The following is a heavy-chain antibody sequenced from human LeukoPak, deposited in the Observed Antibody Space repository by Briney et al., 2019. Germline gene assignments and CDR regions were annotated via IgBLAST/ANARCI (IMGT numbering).Heavy chain of an antibody. V-gene: IGHV3-23*01. CDR1: GFTFSSYA. D-gene: IGHD1-1*01. J-gene: IGHJ4*02. Sequence: GGSLRLSCAASGFTFSSYAMSWVRQTPGKGLECVSAISGSGGSTYYTDSVKGRFTISRDNSRNTLFLQMNSLRAEDTAVYYCAKAYWNEYYFNYWGQGTLVTVSS. CDR2: ISGSGGST. CDR3: AKAYWNEYYFNY.